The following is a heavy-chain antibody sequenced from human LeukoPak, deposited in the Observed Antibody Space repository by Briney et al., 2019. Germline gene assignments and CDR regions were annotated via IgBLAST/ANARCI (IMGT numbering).Heavy chain of an antibody. Sequence: SETLSLTCAVSGYSISTDYYWGWIRQSPGKGLEWIVSVSHTGRTYYNPSLKSRVTISVDTSKNQFSLKLSSVTAADTAVYYCARAWGPIYFDYWGQGTLVTVSS. J-gene: IGHJ4*02. CDR1: GYSISTDYY. CDR2: VSHTGRT. CDR3: ARAWGPIYFDY. D-gene: IGHD7-27*01. V-gene: IGHV4-38-2*01.